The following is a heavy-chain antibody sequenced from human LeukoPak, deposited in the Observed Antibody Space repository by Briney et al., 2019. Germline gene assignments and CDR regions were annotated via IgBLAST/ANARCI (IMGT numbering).Heavy chain of an antibody. CDR2: IYYSGST. V-gene: IGHV4-59*01. J-gene: IGHJ6*02. CDR1: GGSISSYY. Sequence: PSETLSLTCTISGGSISSYYWSWIRQPPGKGLEWIGYIYYSGSTSYNPSLKSRVTILVDTSKNQFSLKLSSVTAADTAVYYCARDRAPSGYSSGWYIKDYYYYGMDVWGQGTTVTVSS. D-gene: IGHD6-19*01. CDR3: ARDRAPSGYSSGWYIKDYYYYGMDV.